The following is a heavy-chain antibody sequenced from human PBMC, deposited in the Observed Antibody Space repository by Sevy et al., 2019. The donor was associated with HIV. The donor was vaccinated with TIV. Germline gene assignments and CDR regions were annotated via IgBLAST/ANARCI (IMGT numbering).Heavy chain of an antibody. CDR2: MNPNGGNT. Sequence: ASVKVSCKASGYTFTSYDINWVRQATGQGLEWMGWMNPNGGNTGYAQKFQGRVTITRNTSISTAYMELSSLRSEDTAVYYCARGRMYYDFWSGYSEPFDYWGQGTLVTVSS. J-gene: IGHJ4*02. V-gene: IGHV1-8*03. D-gene: IGHD3-3*01. CDR1: GYTFTSYD. CDR3: ARGRMYYDFWSGYSEPFDY.